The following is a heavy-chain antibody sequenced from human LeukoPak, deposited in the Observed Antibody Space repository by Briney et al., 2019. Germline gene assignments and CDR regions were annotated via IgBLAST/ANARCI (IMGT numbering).Heavy chain of an antibody. J-gene: IGHJ4*02. CDR3: AKDQLPVYDSSASTLDY. Sequence: GGSLRLSCAASGFTFSSYGMHWVRQAPGKGLEWVAFIRYDGSNKYYADSVKGRFTISRDNSKNTLYLQMNSLRAEDTAVYYCAKDQLPVYDSSASTLDYWGQGTLVTVSS. CDR1: GFTFSSYG. D-gene: IGHD3-22*01. V-gene: IGHV3-30*02. CDR2: IRYDGSNK.